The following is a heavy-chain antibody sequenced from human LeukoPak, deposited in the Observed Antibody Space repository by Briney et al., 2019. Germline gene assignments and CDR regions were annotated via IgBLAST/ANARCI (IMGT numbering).Heavy chain of an antibody. V-gene: IGHV4-34*01. CDR2: INHSGST. D-gene: IGHD1-26*01. CDR1: GGSFSGYY. J-gene: IGHJ3*02. Sequence: SETLSLTCAVYGGSFSGYYWSWIRQPAGKGLEWIGEINHSGSTNYNPSLKSRVTISVDTSKNQFSLKLSSVTAADTAVYYCARVTNYSGSFKAAFDIWGQGTMVTVSS. CDR3: ARVTNYSGSFKAAFDI.